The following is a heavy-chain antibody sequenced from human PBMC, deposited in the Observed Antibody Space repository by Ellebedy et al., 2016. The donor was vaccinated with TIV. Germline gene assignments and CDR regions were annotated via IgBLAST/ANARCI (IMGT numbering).Heavy chain of an antibody. CDR2: VYYSGHA. CDR1: GDSISSTSYY. CDR3: AREMAAAGPPFDS. Sequence: MPSETLSLTCTVSGDSISSTSYYWGWIRQAPGKGPEWIGSVYYSGHAYYSPSLKSRVAISVDTSKNQFSLKVASVTAADTAVYYCAREMAAAGPPFDSWGQGTLVTVSS. V-gene: IGHV4-39*07. J-gene: IGHJ4*02. D-gene: IGHD6-25*01.